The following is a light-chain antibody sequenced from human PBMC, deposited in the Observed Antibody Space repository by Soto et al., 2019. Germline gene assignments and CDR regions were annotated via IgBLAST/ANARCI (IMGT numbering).Light chain of an antibody. V-gene: IGLV2-23*01. J-gene: IGLJ3*02. CDR2: EGN. CDR3: GSYAGSNSWV. CDR1: SSDVGSYNL. Sequence: QSALTQPASVSGSPGQSIAISCTGTSSDVGSYNLVSWYQHHPGKAPKLIIYEGNKRPSGVSDRFSGSKSGNTASLTISGLQADDEADYYCGSYAGSNSWVFGGGTQLTVL.